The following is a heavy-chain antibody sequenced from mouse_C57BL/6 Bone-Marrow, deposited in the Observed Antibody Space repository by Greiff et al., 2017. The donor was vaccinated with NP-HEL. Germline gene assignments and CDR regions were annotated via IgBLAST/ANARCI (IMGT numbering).Heavy chain of an antibody. CDR2: ISSGSSTI. V-gene: IGHV5-17*03. J-gene: IGHJ3*01. CDR1: GFTFSDYG. D-gene: IGHD1-1*01. CDR3: ARPIYYYGSWLDY. Sequence: DVKLVESGGGLVKPGGSLKLSCAASGFTFSDYGMHWVRQAPEQGLEWVAYISSGSSTIYYVDTVKGRFTISTDNAKNTLYLQLTRLTSEDTAVYYCARPIYYYGSWLDYGGRGTLVTVSA.